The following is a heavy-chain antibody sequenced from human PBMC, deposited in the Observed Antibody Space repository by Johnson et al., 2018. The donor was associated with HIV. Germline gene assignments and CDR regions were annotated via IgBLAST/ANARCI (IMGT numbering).Heavy chain of an antibody. V-gene: IGHV3-30-3*01. CDR3: ARSMTTVTVAFDI. D-gene: IGHD4-17*01. Sequence: QVQLVESGGGVMQPGKSLRLSCEASGFTFRSYAMHWVRQAPGKGLEWVAVISYDGSNKYYADSVKGRFTISRDNSKNTLYLQMNSLRAEDTAVYYCARSMTTVTVAFDIWGQGTMVTVSS. CDR2: ISYDGSNK. CDR1: GFTFRSYA. J-gene: IGHJ3*02.